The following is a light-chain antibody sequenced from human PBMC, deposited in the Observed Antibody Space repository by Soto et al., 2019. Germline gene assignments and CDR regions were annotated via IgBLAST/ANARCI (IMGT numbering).Light chain of an antibody. J-gene: IGKJ4*01. CDR1: RSVNIY. CDR2: GAS. CDR3: QPYNNWPLT. V-gene: IGKV3D-15*01. Sequence: EIVMTQSPATLSVSPGERATLSCRASRSVNIYLAWYQQKPGQAPRLLIFGASYRATGIPARFSGSGSGTEFNLTISSLQSEDFAVYYCQPYNNWPLTFGGGTKV.